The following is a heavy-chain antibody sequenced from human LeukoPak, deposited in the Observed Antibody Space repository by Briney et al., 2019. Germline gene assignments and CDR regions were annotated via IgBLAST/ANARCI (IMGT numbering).Heavy chain of an antibody. V-gene: IGHV4-38-2*02. Sequence: SETLSLTCAVSGYSISSGYYWGWIRQPPGKGLEWIRSIYHSGSTYYNPSLKSRVTISVDTSKNQFSLKLSSVTAADTAVYYCARDGSPYGSGSYFHYYYYGMDVWGKGTTVTVSS. CDR3: ARDGSPYGSGSYFHYYYYGMDV. D-gene: IGHD3-10*01. CDR1: GYSISSGYY. J-gene: IGHJ6*04. CDR2: IYHSGST.